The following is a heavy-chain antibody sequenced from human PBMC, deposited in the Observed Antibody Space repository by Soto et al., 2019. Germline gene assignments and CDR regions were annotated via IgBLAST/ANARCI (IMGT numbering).Heavy chain of an antibody. CDR1: GFTFSTSW. CDR3: AKSAVAPAY. CDR2: SNGDGSSL. D-gene: IGHD2-2*01. Sequence: EVQLVESGGGLVQPGGSLRLSCAASGFTFSTSWMHWVRQVPGKGLVWVSRSNGDGSSLSYADSVKGRFTMSRDNDKDTVYLQMDSLRVEDTGVYYCAKSAVAPAYRGRGTLVTVSS. J-gene: IGHJ4*02. V-gene: IGHV3-74*01.